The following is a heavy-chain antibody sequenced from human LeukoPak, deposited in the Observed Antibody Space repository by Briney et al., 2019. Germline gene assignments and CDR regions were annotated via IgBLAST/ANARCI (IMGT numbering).Heavy chain of an antibody. J-gene: IGHJ4*02. Sequence: EASVKVSCKASGYTFTTYYMHWVRRAPGQGLEWMGIINPSGGSTNYAQKFQGRVTMTRDTSTSTVYMELSSLRSEDTAVYYCARGSGSYRHPPGYWGQGTLVTVSS. V-gene: IGHV1-46*01. CDR2: INPSGGST. CDR1: GYTFTTYY. CDR3: ARGSGSYRHPPGY. D-gene: IGHD1-26*01.